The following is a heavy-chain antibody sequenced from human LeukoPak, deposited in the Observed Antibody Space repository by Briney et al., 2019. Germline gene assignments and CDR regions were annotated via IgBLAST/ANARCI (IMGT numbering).Heavy chain of an antibody. D-gene: IGHD4-17*01. Sequence: GGPLRLSCAASEFSVGSNYMTWVRQAPGKGLEWVSLIYSGGSTYYADSVKGRFTISRDNSKNTLYLQMNSLRAEDTAVYYCARDGTYGDYYYYYMDVWGKGTTVTVSS. V-gene: IGHV3-66*01. CDR3: ARDGTYGDYYYYYMDV. CDR2: IYSGGST. CDR1: EFSVGSNY. J-gene: IGHJ6*03.